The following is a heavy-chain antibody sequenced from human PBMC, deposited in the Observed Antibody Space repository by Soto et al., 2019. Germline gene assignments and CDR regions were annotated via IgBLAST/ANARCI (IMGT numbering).Heavy chain of an antibody. D-gene: IGHD3-22*01. CDR1: GYSFTSYW. V-gene: IGHV5-51*01. CDR3: ARANYYDSSGYYYYYYGMDV. CDR2: IYPGDSDT. Sequence: GESLKISCKGSGYSFTSYWIGWVRQMPGKGLEWMGIIYPGDSDTRYSPPFQGQVTISADKSISTAYLQWSSLKASDTAMYYCARANYYDSSGYYYYYYGMDVRGQGTTVTVSS. J-gene: IGHJ6*02.